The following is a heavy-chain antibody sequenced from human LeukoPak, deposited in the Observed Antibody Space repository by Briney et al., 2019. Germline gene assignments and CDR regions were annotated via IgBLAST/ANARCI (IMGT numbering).Heavy chain of an antibody. V-gene: IGHV3-48*04. J-gene: IGHJ4*02. CDR1: GFTFSNYS. D-gene: IGHD3-10*01. CDR3: ARRRVTVVRGVDITSYYFDY. CDR2: ISSRSRTI. Sequence: GGSLRLSCAASGFTFSNYSMNWVRQAPGKGLEWVSYISSRSRTIYYADSVKGRFTISRDNAKNSLFLQMNSLRAEDTALYYCARRRVTVVRGVDITSYYFDYWGQGTLVTVSS.